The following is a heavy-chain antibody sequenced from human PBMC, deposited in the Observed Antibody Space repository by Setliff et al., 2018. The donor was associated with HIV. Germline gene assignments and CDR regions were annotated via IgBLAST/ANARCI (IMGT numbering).Heavy chain of an antibody. V-gene: IGHV3-23*01. Sequence: GGSLRLSCAASGFTFSDYTMSWVRQGPGKGLEWVSCISGSSYSTYYADSVKGRFTISRDNSEDTLFLQMDSLRAEDTAVYYCAKVLYYDYVWGSYDPLYYFDYWGQGTLVTVSS. J-gene: IGHJ4*02. CDR1: GFTFSDYT. CDR3: AKVLYYDYVWGSYDPLYYFDY. D-gene: IGHD3-16*01. CDR2: ISGSSYST.